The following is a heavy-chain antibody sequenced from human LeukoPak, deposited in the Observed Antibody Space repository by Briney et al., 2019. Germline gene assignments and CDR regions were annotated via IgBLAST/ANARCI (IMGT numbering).Heavy chain of an antibody. CDR1: GFTFSSYS. J-gene: IGHJ4*02. D-gene: IGHD3-22*01. CDR2: INTDRSNT. Sequence: GGSLRLSCAASGFTFSSYSMNWVRQAPWKGLVWVSRINTDRSNTGYADSVKGRFTISRDNAKNTVYLQINSLRAEDTALYYCARAMLDSSGRDYWGQGTLVTVSS. V-gene: IGHV3-74*01. CDR3: ARAMLDSSGRDY.